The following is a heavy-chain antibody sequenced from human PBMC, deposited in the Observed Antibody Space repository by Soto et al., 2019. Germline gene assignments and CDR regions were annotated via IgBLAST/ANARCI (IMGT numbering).Heavy chain of an antibody. D-gene: IGHD3-3*01. V-gene: IGHV4-39*01. J-gene: IGHJ4*02. Sequence: SETLSLTCNGSGGSITDPIYYLGWIRQPPGKGLEWIGNIHFNEITYSSPSLKSRVTISIDTSKNRFSLKVNSVTAADTAVYHCARQRVSGDYDSWGQGTLVTVSS. CDR3: ARQRVSGDYDS. CDR2: IHFNEIT. CDR1: GGSITDPIYY.